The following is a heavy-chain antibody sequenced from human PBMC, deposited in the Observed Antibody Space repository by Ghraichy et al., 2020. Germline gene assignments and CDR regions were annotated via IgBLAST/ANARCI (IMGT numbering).Heavy chain of an antibody. CDR2: IYTGGST. D-gene: IGHD4-11*01. CDR3: ARERLHITPYYLDV. CDR1: GGSISSGSYY. Sequence: SQTLSLTCTASGGSISSGSYYWSWIRQPAGKGLEWIGRIYTGGSTNYNPSLKSRVTISLDTSKNQFSLNLSSVTAADTAEYYGARERLHITPYYLDVWGKGTTVTVSS. V-gene: IGHV4-61*02. J-gene: IGHJ6*03.